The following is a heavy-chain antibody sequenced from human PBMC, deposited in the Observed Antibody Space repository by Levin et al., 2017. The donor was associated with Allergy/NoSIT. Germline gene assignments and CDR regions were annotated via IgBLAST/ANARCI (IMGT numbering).Heavy chain of an antibody. D-gene: IGHD3-9*01. J-gene: IGHJ6*02. Sequence: TGGSLRLSCAASGFTFSSYGMHWVRQAPGKGLEWVAVISYDGSNKYYADSVKGRFTISRDNSKNTLYLQMNSLRAEDTAVYYCAKDQVAKYFDWLSAVDVWGQGTTVTVSS. CDR2: ISYDGSNK. V-gene: IGHV3-30*18. CDR1: GFTFSSYG. CDR3: AKDQVAKYFDWLSAVDV.